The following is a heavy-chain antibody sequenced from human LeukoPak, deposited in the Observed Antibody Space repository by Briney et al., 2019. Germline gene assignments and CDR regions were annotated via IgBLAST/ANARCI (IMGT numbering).Heavy chain of an antibody. D-gene: IGHD1-7*01. CDR2: INHSGST. CDR1: GGSFSGYY. V-gene: IGHV4-34*01. CDR3: ARGRAGTTFRYFDY. Sequence: SETLSLTCAVYGGSFSGYYWSWLRQPPGKGLEWIGEINHSGSTNYNPSLKSRVIISVDTSKNQFSLKLSSVTAADTAVYYCARGRAGTTFRYFDYWGQGTLVTVSS. J-gene: IGHJ4*02.